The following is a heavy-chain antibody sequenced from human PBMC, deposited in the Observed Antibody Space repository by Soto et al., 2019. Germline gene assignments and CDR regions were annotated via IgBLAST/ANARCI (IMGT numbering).Heavy chain of an antibody. Sequence: PSETLSRTCTVCGASINTFYWRWVRQPAGKGLEWIGRIFSSGSTSFNPSLESRVAMSVDTSKNHFSLNLSSVTAADMAVYYCAREGSYSAYNFAHGIQLWSFDFWGQGALVTVSS. CDR1: GASINTFY. J-gene: IGHJ4*02. CDR3: AREGSYSAYNFAHGIQLWSFDF. D-gene: IGHD5-12*01. V-gene: IGHV4-4*07. CDR2: IFSSGST.